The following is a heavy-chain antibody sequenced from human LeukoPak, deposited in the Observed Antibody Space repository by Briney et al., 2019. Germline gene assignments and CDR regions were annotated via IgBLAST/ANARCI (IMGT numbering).Heavy chain of an antibody. Sequence: PSETLSLTCTVSGYSISSGYYWGWIRQPPGKGLEWIGSIYHSGSTYYNPSLKSRLTISPDTSKNQFSLKLTSVTAADTAVHYCTREVRSAWASFDPWGQGTLVIVSS. J-gene: IGHJ5*02. V-gene: IGHV4-38-2*02. CDR1: GYSISSGYY. CDR3: TREVRSAWASFDP. CDR2: IYHSGST. D-gene: IGHD1-26*01.